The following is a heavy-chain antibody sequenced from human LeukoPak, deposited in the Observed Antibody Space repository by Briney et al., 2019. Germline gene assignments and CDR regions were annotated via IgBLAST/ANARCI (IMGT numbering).Heavy chain of an antibody. CDR3: ARDRGFCSSTSCQYYYYYMDV. Sequence: ASVKVSCKASGYTFTGYYMHWVRQAPGQGLEWMGWINPNSGGTNYAQKFQGRVTMTRDTSISTAYMELSRLRSDDTAVYYCARDRGFCSSTSCQYYYYYMDVWGKGTTVTVSS. D-gene: IGHD2-2*01. CDR2: INPNSGGT. J-gene: IGHJ6*03. V-gene: IGHV1-2*02. CDR1: GYTFTGYY.